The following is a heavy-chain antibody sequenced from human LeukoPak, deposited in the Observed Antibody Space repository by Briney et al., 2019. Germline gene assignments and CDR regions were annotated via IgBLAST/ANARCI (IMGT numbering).Heavy chain of an antibody. CDR3: ARSSSTSWNWFDP. V-gene: IGHV4-4*09. CDR2: IYTSGST. Sequence: PETLSLTCTVSGGSISSYYWSWIRQPPGKGLEWIGYIYTSGSTNYNPSLKSRVTISVDTSKNQFSLKLSSVTAADTAVYYCARSSSTSWNWFDPWGQGTLVTVSS. CDR1: GGSISSYY. J-gene: IGHJ5*02. D-gene: IGHD2-2*01.